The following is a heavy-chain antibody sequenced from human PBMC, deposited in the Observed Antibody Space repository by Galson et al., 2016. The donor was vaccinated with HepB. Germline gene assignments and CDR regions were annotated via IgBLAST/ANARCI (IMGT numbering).Heavy chain of an antibody. CDR3: ARVNYYDSSGHLLFDY. CDR1: GGSISSGGYY. D-gene: IGHD3-22*01. J-gene: IGHJ4*02. CDR2: IYYSGST. Sequence: LSLTCTVSGGSISSGGYYWSWIRQHPGKGLEWIGYIYYSGSTYYNPSLKSRVTISVDTSKNQFSLKLSSVTAADTAVYYCARVNYYDSSGHLLFDYWGQGTLVTVSS. V-gene: IGHV4-31*03.